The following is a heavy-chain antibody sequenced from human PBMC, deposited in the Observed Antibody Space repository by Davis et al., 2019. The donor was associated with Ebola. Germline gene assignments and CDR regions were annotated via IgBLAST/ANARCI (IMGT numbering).Heavy chain of an antibody. CDR1: GFTFSSYG. D-gene: IGHD3-3*01. Sequence: PGGSLRLSCAASGFTFSSYGMHWVRQAPGKGLEWVAVISYDGSNKYYADSVKGRFTISRDNSKNTLYLQMNSLRAEDTAVYYCAKDLWRDPCDYWGQGTLVTVSS. J-gene: IGHJ4*02. CDR3: AKDLWRDPCDY. CDR2: ISYDGSNK. V-gene: IGHV3-30*18.